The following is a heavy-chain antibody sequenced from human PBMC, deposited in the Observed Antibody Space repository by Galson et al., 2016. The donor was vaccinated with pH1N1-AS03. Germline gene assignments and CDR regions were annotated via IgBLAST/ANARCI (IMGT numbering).Heavy chain of an antibody. CDR3: AREEGGFGSNWLQTDAFDF. CDR2: ISNSGTTV. CDR1: GFTYSNYE. V-gene: IGHV3-48*03. J-gene: IGHJ3*01. D-gene: IGHD6-13*01. Sequence: SLRLSCAASGFTYSNYEMNWVRQAPGKGLEWVSYISNSGTTVHYADSVQGRFTISRDNAKNSLYLQMNSLRTEDTALYYCAREEGGFGSNWLQTDAFDFWGQGTMVTVSS.